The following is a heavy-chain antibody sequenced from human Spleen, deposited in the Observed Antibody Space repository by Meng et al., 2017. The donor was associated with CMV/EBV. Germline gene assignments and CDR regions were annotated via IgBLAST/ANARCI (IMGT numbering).Heavy chain of an antibody. Sequence: SETLSLTCAVYGGSFSGYYWSWIRQPPGKGLEWIGEINHSGSTNYNPSLKSRVTISVGTSKNQFSLKLSSVTAADTAVYYCARTDFPLGYCSSTSCYGYWFDPWGQGTLVTVSS. D-gene: IGHD2-2*01. V-gene: IGHV4-34*01. CDR1: GGSFSGYY. J-gene: IGHJ5*02. CDR2: INHSGST. CDR3: ARTDFPLGYCSSTSCYGYWFDP.